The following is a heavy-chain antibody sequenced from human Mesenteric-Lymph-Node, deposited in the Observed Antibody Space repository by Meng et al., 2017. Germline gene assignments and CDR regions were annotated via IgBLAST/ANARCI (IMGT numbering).Heavy chain of an antibody. Sequence: VQLVESGGGVVQPGRSLRLSCAASGFNLRNYVVSWVRQAPGKGPEWVSSISGDTHYADSVKGRFTISRDNSKSTVYLQMNSLRADDTAVYYCAKVNWEADSTNHWGQGTLVTVSS. CDR1: GFNLRNYV. V-gene: IGHV3-23*04. D-gene: IGHD1-26*01. CDR3: AKVNWEADSTNH. CDR2: ISGDT. J-gene: IGHJ4*02.